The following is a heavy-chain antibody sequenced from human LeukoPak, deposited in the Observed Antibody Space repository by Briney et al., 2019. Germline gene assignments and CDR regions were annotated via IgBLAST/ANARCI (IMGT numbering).Heavy chain of an antibody. CDR2: IIPIFGTA. V-gene: IGHV1-69*05. CDR1: GGTFSSYA. Sequence: GASVKVSCKASGGTFSSYAISWVRQAPGQGLEWMGGIIPIFGTANYAQKFQGRVTITTDESTSTAYMELSSLRAEDTAVYYCARSFGGPGGSYYYMDVWGKGTTVTVSS. D-gene: IGHD3-10*01. CDR3: ARSFGGPGGSYYYMDV. J-gene: IGHJ6*03.